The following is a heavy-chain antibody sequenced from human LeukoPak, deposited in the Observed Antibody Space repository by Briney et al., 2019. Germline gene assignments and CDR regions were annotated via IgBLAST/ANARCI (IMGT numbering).Heavy chain of an antibody. CDR2: IVVGSGNT. J-gene: IGHJ4*02. CDR3: AAEDYFDSSGFGSN. Sequence: SVKVSCKASGFTFTRSAMQWVRQARGQRLEWIGWIVVGSGNTNYAQKFQERLTITRDMSTSTAYMELSSLRSEDTAVYFCAAEDYFDSSGFGSNWGQGTLVTVSS. CDR1: GFTFTRSA. D-gene: IGHD3-22*01. V-gene: IGHV1-58*02.